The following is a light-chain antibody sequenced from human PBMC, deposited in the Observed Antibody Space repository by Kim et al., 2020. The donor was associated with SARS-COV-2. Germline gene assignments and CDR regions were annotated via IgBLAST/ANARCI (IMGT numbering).Light chain of an antibody. CDR3: QQRYTTPPYT. CDR2: GAA. CDR1: QSISTY. J-gene: IGKJ2*01. V-gene: IGKV1-39*01. Sequence: AAVGGRVTITCRASQSISTYLNWYQQKPGKAPKLLIYGAASLQSGVPSRFSGSGSGTDFTLTISSLQLEDFATYYCQQRYTTPPYTFGQGTKLEI.